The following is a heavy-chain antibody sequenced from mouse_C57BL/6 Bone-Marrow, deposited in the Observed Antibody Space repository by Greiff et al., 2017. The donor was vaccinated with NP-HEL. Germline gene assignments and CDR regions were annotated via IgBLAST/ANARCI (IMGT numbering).Heavy chain of an antibody. CDR1: GFTFSDYG. CDR2: ISSGSSTI. Sequence: DVQLVESGGGLVKPGGSLKLSCAASGFTFSDYGMHWVRQAPEKGLEWVAYISSGSSTIYYADTVKGRFTISRDNAKNTLFLQMTSLRSEDTAMYYCARPIYDGYPWFAYWGQGTLVTVSA. CDR3: ARPIYDGYPWFAY. D-gene: IGHD2-3*01. J-gene: IGHJ3*01. V-gene: IGHV5-17*01.